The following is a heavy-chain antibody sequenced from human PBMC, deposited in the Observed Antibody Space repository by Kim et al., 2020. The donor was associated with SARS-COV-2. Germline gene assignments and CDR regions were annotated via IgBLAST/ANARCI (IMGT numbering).Heavy chain of an antibody. J-gene: IGHJ4*02. CDR1: GYTFTSYG. V-gene: IGHV1-18*01. D-gene: IGHD2-2*01. Sequence: ASVKVSCKASGYTFTSYGISWVRQAPGQGLEWMGWISTYNGNTNYAQNLQGRVTMTTDTSTSTAYMELRSLRSDDTAVYYCARDLASYCSSTSCYSLEVDYWGQGPLVTVPS. CDR3: ARDLASYCSSTSCYSLEVDY. CDR2: ISTYNGNT.